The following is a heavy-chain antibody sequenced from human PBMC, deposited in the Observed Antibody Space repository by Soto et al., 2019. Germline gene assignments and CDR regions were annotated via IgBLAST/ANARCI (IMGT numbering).Heavy chain of an antibody. CDR2: IDPGDSST. Sequence: ESLKISCQGSGYSFTTYWISWVRQMPGKGLEWMGKIDPGDSSTNYSPSFRGHITISVDRSINTAHLQFSSLKAADTAVYYCARLEKWYYNYYGLDVWGQGTMVTVSS. D-gene: IGHD1-26*01. J-gene: IGHJ6*02. CDR1: GYSFTTYW. V-gene: IGHV5-10-1*01. CDR3: ARLEKWYYNYYGLDV.